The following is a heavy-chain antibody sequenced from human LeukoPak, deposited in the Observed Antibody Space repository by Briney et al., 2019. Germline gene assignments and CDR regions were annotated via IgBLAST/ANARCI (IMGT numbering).Heavy chain of an antibody. CDR1: GFTFGDYA. J-gene: IGHJ4*02. Sequence: GGSLRLSCTASGFTFGDYAMSWVRQAPGKGLEWVGFIRSKAYGGTTEYAASVKGRFTISRDDSKSIAYLQMNSLKTEDTAVYYCTRDGLNYDILTGYYEWFAVDYWGQGTLVTVSS. CDR2: IRSKAYGGTT. CDR3: TRDGLNYDILTGYYEWFAVDY. V-gene: IGHV3-49*04. D-gene: IGHD3-9*01.